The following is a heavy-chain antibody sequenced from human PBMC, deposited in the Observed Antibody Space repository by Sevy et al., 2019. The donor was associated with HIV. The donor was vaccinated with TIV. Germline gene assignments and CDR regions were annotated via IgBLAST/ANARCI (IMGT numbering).Heavy chain of an antibody. J-gene: IGHJ4*02. Sequence: GGSLRLSCAASGFTFSSYGMHWVRQAPGKGLEWVAVISYDGSNKYYADSVKGRFTISRDNSKNTLYLQMNSLRAEDTAVYYCAREGPYCTNGVCQRVVDYWGQGTLVTVSS. CDR2: ISYDGSNK. CDR3: AREGPYCTNGVCQRVVDY. CDR1: GFTFSSYG. D-gene: IGHD2-8*01. V-gene: IGHV3-30*03.